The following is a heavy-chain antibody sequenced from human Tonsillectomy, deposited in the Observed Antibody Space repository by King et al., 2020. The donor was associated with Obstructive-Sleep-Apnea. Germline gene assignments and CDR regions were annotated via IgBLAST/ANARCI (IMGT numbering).Heavy chain of an antibody. CDR1: GFSLSTIGVG. CDR2: LYWDDDK. Sequence: ITLKESGPTLVKPTQTLTLTCTFSGFSLSTIGVGVGWIRQPPGKALEWLALLYWDDDKRYSHSLKTRLTITRETSKNQVVLTMTNMDPVDTARYYCAHSPADSLTGYSSWNAASKWGQGILVTVSS. D-gene: IGHD6-13*01. V-gene: IGHV2-5*02. J-gene: IGHJ4*02. CDR3: AHSPADSLTGYSSWNAASK.